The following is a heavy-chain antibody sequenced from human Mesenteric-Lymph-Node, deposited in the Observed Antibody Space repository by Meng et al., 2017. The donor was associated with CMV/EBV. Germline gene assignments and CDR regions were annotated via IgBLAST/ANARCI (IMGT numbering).Heavy chain of an antibody. CDR1: GGTFSSYA. CDR3: ARGYYGSGRNWFDP. Sequence: SGGTFSSYAIRWVRQAPGQGLEWMGGIIPIFGTANYAQKFQGRVTITADKSASTAYMELSSLRSEDTAVYYCARGYYGSGRNWFDPWGQGTLVTVSS. V-gene: IGHV1-69*06. CDR2: IIPIFGTA. J-gene: IGHJ5*02. D-gene: IGHD3-10*01.